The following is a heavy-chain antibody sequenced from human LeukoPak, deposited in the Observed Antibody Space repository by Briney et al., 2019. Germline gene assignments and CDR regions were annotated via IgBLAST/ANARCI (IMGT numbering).Heavy chain of an antibody. D-gene: IGHD2-15*01. V-gene: IGHV3-48*01. CDR2: ISGTSRTI. CDR3: ARDGSPYCSGGSCYSGQDY. CDR1: GFTFSTYS. J-gene: IGHJ4*02. Sequence: PGGSLRLSCAASGFTFSTYSMNWVRQAPGKGLEWVSYISGTSRTIYYADSVKGRFTISRDNAKNSLYLQMNSLRAEDTAVYYCARDGSPYCSGGSCYSGQDYWGQGTLVTVSS.